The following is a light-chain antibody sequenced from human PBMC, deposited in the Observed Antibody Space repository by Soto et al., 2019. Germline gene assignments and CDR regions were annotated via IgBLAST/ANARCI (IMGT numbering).Light chain of an antibody. CDR2: SAS. CDR3: QTGHTWTLT. V-gene: IGKV3-15*01. Sequence: EIVMTQSPATLSVSPGERATLSCRASQSISSELAWYQQKPGQPPRLIIYSASTSATGVPARFTGSGSGSEFTLTIRGLQSEDFAVYYCQTGHTWTLTFGQGNRLEI. CDR1: QSISSE. J-gene: IGKJ2*01.